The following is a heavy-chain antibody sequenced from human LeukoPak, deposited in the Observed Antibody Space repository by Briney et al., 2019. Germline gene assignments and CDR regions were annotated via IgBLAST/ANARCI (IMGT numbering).Heavy chain of an antibody. Sequence: PGGSLRLSCAASGFTFDDYGMSWVRQAPGKGLEWVSGINWNGGSTGYADSVKGRFTISRDNAKNSLYLQMNSLRAEETAWYYCARAFKYSMSGYYFDYWGQGTLVTVSS. CDR2: INWNGGST. D-gene: IGHD2-21*01. J-gene: IGHJ4*02. CDR1: GFTFDDYG. V-gene: IGHV3-20*04. CDR3: ARAFKYSMSGYYFDY.